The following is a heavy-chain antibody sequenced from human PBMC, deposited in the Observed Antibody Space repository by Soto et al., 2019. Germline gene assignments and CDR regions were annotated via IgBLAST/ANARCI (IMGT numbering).Heavy chain of an antibody. CDR1: GGSISSSSYY. CDR3: ARHWSGANWFDP. D-gene: IGHD3-10*01. CDR2: IYYSGST. J-gene: IGHJ5*02. Sequence: QLQLQESGPGLVKPSETLSLTCTVSGGSISSSSYYWGWIRQPPGKGLEWIGSIYYSGSTYYNPSLKSRVTISVDTSKNQFSLKLSSVTAADTAVYYCARHWSGANWFDPWGQGTLVTVSS. V-gene: IGHV4-39*01.